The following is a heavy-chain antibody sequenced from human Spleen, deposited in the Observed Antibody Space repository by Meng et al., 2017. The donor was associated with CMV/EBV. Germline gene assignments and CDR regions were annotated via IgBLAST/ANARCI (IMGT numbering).Heavy chain of an antibody. J-gene: IGHJ4*02. Sequence: SETLSLTCTVSGGSINSVGYYWTWIRQRPGKGLEWIGYIYYSGGTNYNPSLQSRVTISVDTSKNQFSLKLSSVTAADTAVYYCARGGMMWRSGIVVEPATAFDFWGQGTLVTVSS. V-gene: IGHV4-31*03. CDR2: IYYSGGT. D-gene: IGHD2-2*01. CDR3: ARGGMMWRSGIVVEPATAFDF. CDR1: GGSINSVGYY.